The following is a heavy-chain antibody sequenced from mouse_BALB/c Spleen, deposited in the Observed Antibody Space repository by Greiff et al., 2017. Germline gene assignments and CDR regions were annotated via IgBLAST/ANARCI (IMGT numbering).Heavy chain of an antibody. Sequence: EVKLQESGGGLVKPGGSLKLSCAASGFTFSSYAMSWVRQSPEKRLEWVAEISSGGSYTYYPDTVTGRFTISRDNAKNTLYLEMSSLRSEDTAMYYCAREGLPSYYYAMDYWGQGTSVTVSS. CDR2: ISSGGSYT. CDR1: GFTFSSYA. V-gene: IGHV5-9-4*01. J-gene: IGHJ4*01. D-gene: IGHD2-2*01. CDR3: AREGLPSYYYAMDY.